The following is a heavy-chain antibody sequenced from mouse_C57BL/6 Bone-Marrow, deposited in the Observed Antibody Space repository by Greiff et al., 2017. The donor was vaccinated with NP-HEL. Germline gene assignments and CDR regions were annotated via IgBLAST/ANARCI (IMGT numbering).Heavy chain of an antibody. V-gene: IGHV1-82*01. J-gene: IGHJ2*01. Sequence: VQLQQSGPELVKPGASVKISCKASGYAFSSSWMNWVKQRPGKGLEWIGRIYPGDGDTNYNGKFKGKATLTADKSTSTTYMQLSSLTSEDSAVYFCARRGDYWGQGTTLTVSS. CDR1: GYAFSSSW. CDR3: ARRGDY. CDR2: IYPGDGDT.